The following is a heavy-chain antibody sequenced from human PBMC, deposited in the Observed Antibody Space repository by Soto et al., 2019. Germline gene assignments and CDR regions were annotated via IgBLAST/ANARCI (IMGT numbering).Heavy chain of an antibody. J-gene: IGHJ4*02. CDR3: ARARPRLELKGPYYFDY. CDR1: GYTFTSYD. V-gene: IGHV1-8*01. D-gene: IGHD1-7*01. CDR2: MNPNSGNT. Sequence: QVQLVQSGAEVKKPGASVKVSCKASGYTFTSYDIHWVRQATGQGLEWMGWMNPNSGNTGYAQKFQGRVTMTRNTSISTAYMELSSLRSEDMAVYYCARARPRLELKGPYYFDYWGQGTLVTVSS.